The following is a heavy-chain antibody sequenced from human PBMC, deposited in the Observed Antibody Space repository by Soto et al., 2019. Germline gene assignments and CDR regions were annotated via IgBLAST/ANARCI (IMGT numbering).Heavy chain of an antibody. Sequence: GGSLRLSCSASGFIFSSSAMNWVRQAPGKGLEWVSAISGSGGSIYYADTVKSRFTISRDNSKTTLYLEMDSLRAEDTAVYYCAKGGGDSLRYGMDVWGQGTTVTVSS. V-gene: IGHV3-23*01. CDR1: GFIFSSSA. CDR3: AKGGGDSLRYGMDV. CDR2: ISGSGGSI. J-gene: IGHJ6*02. D-gene: IGHD2-21*02.